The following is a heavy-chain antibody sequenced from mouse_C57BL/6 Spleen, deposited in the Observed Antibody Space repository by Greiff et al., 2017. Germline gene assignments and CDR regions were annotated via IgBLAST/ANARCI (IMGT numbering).Heavy chain of an antibody. CDR2: ISGGGGNT. V-gene: IGHV5-9*01. Sequence: EVHLVESGGGLVKPGGSLKLSCAASGFTFSSYTMSWVRQTPEKRLEWVATISGGGGNTYYPDSVKGRFTISRDNAKNTLYLQMSSLRSEDTALYYCARDLYYFDYWGQGTTLTVSS. CDR1: GFTFSSYT. J-gene: IGHJ2*01. CDR3: ARDLYYFDY.